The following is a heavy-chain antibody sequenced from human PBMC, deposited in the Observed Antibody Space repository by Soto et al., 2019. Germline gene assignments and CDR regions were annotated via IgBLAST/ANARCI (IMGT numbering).Heavy chain of an antibody. D-gene: IGHD2-2*01. J-gene: IGHJ4*02. CDR3: ARDPDTSSKIDF. CDR2: INSSGGAL. CDR1: GFTFSYHY. Sequence: QVQLVESGGGLVKPGESLRLSCAASGFTFSYHYMSWVRRAPGKGLEWVSYINSSGGALYYTGSVKGRFTISRDNTKNSLYLQMNSLRVEDTAVYYCARDPDTSSKIDFWGQGTLVTVSS. V-gene: IGHV3-11*01.